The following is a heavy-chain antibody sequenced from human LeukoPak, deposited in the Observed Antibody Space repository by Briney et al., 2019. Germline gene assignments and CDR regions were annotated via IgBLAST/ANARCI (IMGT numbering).Heavy chain of an antibody. CDR2: INPNSGGT. J-gene: IGHJ3*02. V-gene: IGHV1-2*02. CDR3: ARDGADYSSGWYIGAFDI. CDR1: GYTFTGYY. Sequence: GASVRVSCKASGYTFTGYYMHWVRQAPGQGLEWMGWINPNSGGTNYAQKFQGRVTMTRDTSISTAYMELSRLRSDDPAVYYCARDGADYSSGWYIGAFDIWGQGTMVTVSS. D-gene: IGHD6-19*01.